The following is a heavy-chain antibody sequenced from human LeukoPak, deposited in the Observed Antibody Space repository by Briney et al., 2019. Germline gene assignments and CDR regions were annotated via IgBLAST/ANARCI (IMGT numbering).Heavy chain of an antibody. J-gene: IGHJ2*01. Sequence: PSETLSLTCTVSGGSISSYYWSWIRQPPGKGLEWIGYINYSGSTNYNPSLKSRVTISVDTSKNQFSLKLSSVTAADTAVYYCARAIYRDWYFDLWGRGTLVTVSS. CDR3: ARAIYRDWYFDL. D-gene: IGHD4-11*01. V-gene: IGHV4-59*08. CDR2: INYSGST. CDR1: GGSISSYY.